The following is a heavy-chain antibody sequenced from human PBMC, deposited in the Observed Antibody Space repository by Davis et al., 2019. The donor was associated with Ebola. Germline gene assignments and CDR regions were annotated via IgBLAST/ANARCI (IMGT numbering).Heavy chain of an antibody. CDR1: GFTFSSYT. Sequence: PGGSLRLSCAASGFTFSSYTMNWVRQAPGKGLEWVSYIGTRGDPTLYADSVKGRFTVSRDDANNSLSLLMNSLRDEDTAIYYCVRDYLFALDIWGQGTMVTVSS. CDR3: VRDYLFALDI. V-gene: IGHV3-48*02. J-gene: IGHJ3*02. CDR2: IGTRGDPT.